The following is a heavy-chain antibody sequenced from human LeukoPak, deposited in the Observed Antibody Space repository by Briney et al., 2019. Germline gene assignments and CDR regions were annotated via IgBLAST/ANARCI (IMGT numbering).Heavy chain of an antibody. CDR1: GHTFNNHD. Sequence: ASVKVSCKASGHTFNNHDISWVRQAPGRGLEWMGWINTYSANTNYAQEFQDRVIMTTDTSTSTAYMELRSLRSDDTAVYYCAREGGIARPPYLYYYIDVWGKGTTVTVSS. D-gene: IGHD6-6*01. J-gene: IGHJ6*03. CDR2: INTYSANT. CDR3: AREGGIARPPYLYYYIDV. V-gene: IGHV1-18*01.